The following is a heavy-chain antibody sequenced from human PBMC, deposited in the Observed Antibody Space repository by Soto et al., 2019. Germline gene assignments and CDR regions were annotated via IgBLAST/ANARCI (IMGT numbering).Heavy chain of an antibody. CDR1: GGSISSGGYS. V-gene: IGHV4-30-2*01. D-gene: IGHD2-8*01. CDR3: ASLMVYGWCFGY. CDR2: IYHSGYT. J-gene: IGHJ4*02. Sequence: SETLSLTCAVSGGSISSGGYSWSWIRQPPGKGLEWIGYIYHSGYTYYNPSLKSRLTISVDRSKNQFSLNLSSVTAADTAVYYCASLMVYGWCFGYWGQGTLVTVSS.